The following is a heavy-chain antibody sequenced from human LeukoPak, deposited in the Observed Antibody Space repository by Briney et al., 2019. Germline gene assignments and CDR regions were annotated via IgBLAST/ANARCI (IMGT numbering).Heavy chain of an antibody. Sequence: PSETLSFTGAVSGGSFSGYYWSWIRQPAGKGLEWIGRIYTSGSTNYNPSLKSRVTISVDTSKTQFSLKLSSVTAADTAVYYCARGREYYDFWSGGSNYYYMDVWGKGTTVTVSS. D-gene: IGHD3-3*01. J-gene: IGHJ6*03. V-gene: IGHV4-4*07. CDR1: GGSFSGYY. CDR3: ARGREYYDFWSGGSNYYYMDV. CDR2: IYTSGST.